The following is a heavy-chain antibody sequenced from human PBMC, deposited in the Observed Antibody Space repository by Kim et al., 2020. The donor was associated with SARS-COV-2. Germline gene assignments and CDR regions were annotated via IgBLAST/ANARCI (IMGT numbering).Heavy chain of an antibody. J-gene: IGHJ4*02. CDR2: GSST. CDR3: AKPEMATH. Sequence: GSSTYSADTVKGRFTISRDNSKNTLYLQMNSLRAEDTAVYYCAKPEMATHWGQGTLVTVSS. V-gene: IGHV3-23*01. D-gene: IGHD5-12*01.